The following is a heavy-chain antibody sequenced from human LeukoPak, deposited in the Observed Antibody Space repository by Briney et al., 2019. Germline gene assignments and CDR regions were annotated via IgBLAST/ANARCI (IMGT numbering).Heavy chain of an antibody. V-gene: IGHV3-7*04. J-gene: IGHJ4*02. CDR3: AKDCSGGSCYDY. CDR2: IKYDGSEK. Sequence: GGSLRLSCAASGFTFSDYYMDWVRQAPGKGLEWVANIKYDGSEKYYVDSVRGRFTISRDNAKNSLYLQMNSLTPEDPAVYFCAKDCSGGSCYDYWGQGTLVTVSS. CDR1: GFTFSDYY. D-gene: IGHD2-15*01.